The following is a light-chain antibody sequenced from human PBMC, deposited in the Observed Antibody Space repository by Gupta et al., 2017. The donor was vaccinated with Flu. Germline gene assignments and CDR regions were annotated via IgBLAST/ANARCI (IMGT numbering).Light chain of an antibody. Sequence: KTARITGEGNNIDSKSVHWYQQRPGQAPVLVVYDDSDRPSGIPERFSGSNSGNTDTLTVSGVEAGDEADYYCQVWDTSSGHSWVFGGGTKLTVL. V-gene: IGLV3-21*03. CDR2: DDS. J-gene: IGLJ3*02. CDR3: QVWDTSSGHSWV. CDR1: NIDSKS.